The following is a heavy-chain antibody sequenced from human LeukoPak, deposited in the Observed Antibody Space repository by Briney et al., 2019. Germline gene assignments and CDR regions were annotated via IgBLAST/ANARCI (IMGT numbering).Heavy chain of an antibody. CDR1: GFTFSSYS. Sequence: GGSLRLSCAASGFTFSSYSMNWVRQAPGKGLEWVSYISSSSSTIYYADSVKGRFAISRDNAKTSVYLQMNSLRAEDTAVYYCVTTTRSAPFDNWGQGTLVTVSS. D-gene: IGHD1-1*01. V-gene: IGHV3-48*04. CDR3: VTTTRSAPFDN. CDR2: ISSSSSTI. J-gene: IGHJ4*02.